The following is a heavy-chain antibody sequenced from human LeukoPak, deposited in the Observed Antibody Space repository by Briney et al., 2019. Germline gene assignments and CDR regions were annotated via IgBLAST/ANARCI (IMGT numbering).Heavy chain of an antibody. J-gene: IGHJ4*02. V-gene: IGHV3-23*01. D-gene: IGHD3-22*01. CDR2: ISGTGGRT. Sequence: GGSLRLSCAVSGITLSNYGMTWVRQAPGKGLEWVAGISGTGGRTNYADSVKGRFTISRDNPKNTLYLQMNSLRAEDTAVYFCAKRGVVIRVILVGFHKEAYYFDSWGQGALVTVSS. CDR1: GITLSNYG. CDR3: AKRGVVIRVILVGFHKEAYYFDS.